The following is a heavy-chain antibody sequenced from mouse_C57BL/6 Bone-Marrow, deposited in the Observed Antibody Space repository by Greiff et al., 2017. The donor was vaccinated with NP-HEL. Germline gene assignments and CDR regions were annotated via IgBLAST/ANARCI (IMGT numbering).Heavy chain of an antibody. Sequence: VQLQQSGAELVRPGASVKLSCTASGFNIKDDYMHWVKQRPEQGLEWIGWIDPENGDTEYASKFQGKATITADTSSNTAYLQLSSLTSEDTAVYYCTTCGLLRSYYFDYWGQGTTLTVSS. CDR2: IDPENGDT. CDR3: TTCGLLRSYYFDY. CDR1: GFNIKDDY. D-gene: IGHD2-3*01. V-gene: IGHV14-4*01. J-gene: IGHJ2*01.